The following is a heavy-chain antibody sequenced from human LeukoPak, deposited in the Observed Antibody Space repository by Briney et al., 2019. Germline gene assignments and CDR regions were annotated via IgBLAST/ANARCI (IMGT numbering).Heavy chain of an antibody. CDR1: GFTLSKNW. CDR2: INTDVGFT. J-gene: IGHJ4*02. Sequence: GGSLRLSCTAPGFTLSKNWMHWVPQTPGKGLVWVSRINTDVGFTSYAECVKGRFPISRDNAKTTLYLQMNSLRAEDAAVYCCVTWRAGLYFDYWSQGTLVTVSS. D-gene: IGHD5-24*01. V-gene: IGHV3-74*01. CDR3: VTWRAGLYFDY.